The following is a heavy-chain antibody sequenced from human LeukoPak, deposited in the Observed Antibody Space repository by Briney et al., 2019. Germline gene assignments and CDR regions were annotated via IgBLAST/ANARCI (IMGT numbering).Heavy chain of an antibody. CDR3: ARPPYGSGSPWYFDY. CDR1: GGSISSSSYY. J-gene: IGHJ4*02. Sequence: PSETLSPTCTVSGGSISSSSYYWGWIRQPPGKGLEWIGEINHSGSTNYNPSLKSRVTISVDTSKNQFSLKLSSVTAADTAVYYCARPPYGSGSPWYFDYWGQGTLVTVSS. D-gene: IGHD3-10*01. CDR2: INHSGST. V-gene: IGHV4-39*07.